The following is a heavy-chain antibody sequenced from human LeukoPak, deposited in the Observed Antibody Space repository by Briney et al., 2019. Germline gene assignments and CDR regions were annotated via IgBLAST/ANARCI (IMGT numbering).Heavy chain of an antibody. V-gene: IGHV1-69*04. CDR1: VGTFSSYA. CDR2: IIPILGIA. Sequence: ASVKVSCKASVGTFSSYAISWVRQAPGQGLEWMGRIIPILGIANYAQKFQGRVTITADKSTSTAYMELSSLRSEDTAVYYCASKLLNYYDSSGANGMDVWGQGTTVTVSS. CDR3: ASKLLNYYDSSGANGMDV. J-gene: IGHJ6*02. D-gene: IGHD3-22*01.